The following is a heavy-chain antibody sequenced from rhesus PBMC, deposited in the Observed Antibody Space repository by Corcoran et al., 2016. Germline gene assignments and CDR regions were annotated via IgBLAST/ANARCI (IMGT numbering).Heavy chain of an antibody. D-gene: IGHD2-39*02. CDR1: GYTFTSYY. Sequence: QVQLVQSGAEVKKPGASVKLSCKASGYTFTSYYINWVRQAPGQVLEWMGWINPSTGNTGYAQKFQGRVTMTRDTSTSTAYMELSSLRSEDTAVYYCTRSRVVVSATPDYWGQGVLVTVSS. J-gene: IGHJ4*01. CDR2: INPSTGNT. V-gene: IGHV1S9*01. CDR3: TRSRVVVSATPDY.